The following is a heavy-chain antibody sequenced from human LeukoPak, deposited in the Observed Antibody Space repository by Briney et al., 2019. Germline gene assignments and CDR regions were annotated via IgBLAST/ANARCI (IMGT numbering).Heavy chain of an antibody. Sequence: GASVKVSCKTSGYTFTGYYMHWVRQAPGQGLEWMGWINPNSGGTNYAQKFQGRVTMTRDTSISTAYMELSRLRSDDTAVYYCARGSSIVVRPFDYWGPGTLVTVSS. CDR1: GYTFTGYY. CDR2: INPNSGGT. D-gene: IGHD6-6*01. J-gene: IGHJ4*02. CDR3: ARGSSIVVRPFDY. V-gene: IGHV1-2*02.